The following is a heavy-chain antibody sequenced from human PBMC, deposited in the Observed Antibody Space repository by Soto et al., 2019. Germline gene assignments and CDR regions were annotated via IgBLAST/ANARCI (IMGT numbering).Heavy chain of an antibody. CDR1: GFTFDDYA. V-gene: IGHV3-9*01. CDR2: ISWNSGSI. D-gene: IGHD3-16*02. Sequence: SLKISCAASGFTFDDYAMHWVRQAPGKGLEWVSGISWNSGSIGYADSVKGRFTISRDNAKNSLYLQMNSLRAEDTALYDCAKVRITFGGVIDDAFDIWGQGTMVTVSS. J-gene: IGHJ3*02. CDR3: AKVRITFGGVIDDAFDI.